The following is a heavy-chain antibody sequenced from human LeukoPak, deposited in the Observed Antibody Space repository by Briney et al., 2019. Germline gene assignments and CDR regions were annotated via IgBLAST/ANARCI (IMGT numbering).Heavy chain of an antibody. CDR2: IIPIFGTA. D-gene: IGHD1-1*01. CDR1: GGTFSSYA. CDR3: ARSGSRYSYYYYYMDV. J-gene: IGHJ6*03. Sequence: SVKVSCKASGGTFSSYAISWGRQAPGQGLEWMGGIIPIFGTANYAQTFQGRVTITADESTSTAYMELSSLRSEDTAVYYCARSGSRYSYYYYYMDVWGKGTTVTVSS. V-gene: IGHV1-69*13.